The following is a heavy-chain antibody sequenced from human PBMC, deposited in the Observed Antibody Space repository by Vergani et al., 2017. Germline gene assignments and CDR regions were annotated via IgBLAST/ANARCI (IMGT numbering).Heavy chain of an antibody. CDR3: AGGRGDNGYFDL. V-gene: IGHV4-61*02. CDR1: GESIRSGSHY. Sequence: QVKLQESGPGLLKPSQTLSLTCTVSGESIRSGSHYWSWIRQPAGKGPEWIGHIHTGGSTDLNPSFKSRVSISVDTYKSQFSLKLTSVTAADTAVYYCAGGRGDNGYFDLWGRGTLVTVSS. J-gene: IGHJ2*01. D-gene: IGHD3-16*01. CDR2: IHTGGST.